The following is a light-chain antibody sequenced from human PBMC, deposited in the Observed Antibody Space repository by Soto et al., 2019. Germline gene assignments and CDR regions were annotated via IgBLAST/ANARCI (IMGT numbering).Light chain of an antibody. Sequence: IQLTQSPSYLTASVGDRVSITCRASQGISRYLAWYQQKAGKAPKVLIYSASTLQSGVPSRFSGSGSGTDFTLTISSLQPEDVAIYYCQKLNDYPLTFGGGTKVEIK. CDR2: SAS. CDR1: QGISRY. V-gene: IGKV1-9*01. J-gene: IGKJ4*01. CDR3: QKLNDYPLT.